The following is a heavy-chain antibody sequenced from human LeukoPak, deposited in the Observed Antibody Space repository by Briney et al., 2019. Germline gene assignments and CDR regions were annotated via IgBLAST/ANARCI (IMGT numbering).Heavy chain of an antibody. Sequence: GGSLRLSCAASGFTFTNYSMNWVRQAPGKGLEWVSVISGSGGRTYYEDFVKGRFTISRDNSKNTVYLQMNSLRADDTAVYYCAKDALSFNGDWFDYWGQGTLVTVSS. V-gene: IGHV3-23*01. CDR1: GFTFTNYS. D-gene: IGHD4-17*01. J-gene: IGHJ4*02. CDR3: AKDALSFNGDWFDY. CDR2: ISGSGGRT.